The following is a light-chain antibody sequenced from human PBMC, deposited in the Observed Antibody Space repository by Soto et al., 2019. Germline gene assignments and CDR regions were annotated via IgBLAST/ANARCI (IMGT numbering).Light chain of an antibody. Sequence: DIQMTQSPSSVSASIGDTVTITCRASQDISTLVAWYQQKPGKAPKLLIYGAYTLGGGVPSRFSGRGSGTDVTLTISRQQPEDFATYFCKQADSFPLTFGGGTKVEIK. CDR1: QDISTL. CDR3: KQADSFPLT. CDR2: GAY. V-gene: IGKV1D-12*01. J-gene: IGKJ4*01.